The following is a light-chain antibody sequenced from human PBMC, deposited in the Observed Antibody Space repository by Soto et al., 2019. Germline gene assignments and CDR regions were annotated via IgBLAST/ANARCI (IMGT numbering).Light chain of an antibody. J-gene: IGLJ2*01. V-gene: IGLV9-49*01. Sequence: QLVLTQPPSASASLGASVTLTCTLSSGYSNYKVDWYQQRPGKGPRFVMRVGAGGIVGSKGDGIPGRFSVLGSGLNRYMTINNIQEEDESDYHCGSDHGSGRNFVSYVVFGGGTQLTVL. CDR3: GSDHGSGRNFVSYVV. CDR1: SGYSNYK. CDR2: VGAGGIVG.